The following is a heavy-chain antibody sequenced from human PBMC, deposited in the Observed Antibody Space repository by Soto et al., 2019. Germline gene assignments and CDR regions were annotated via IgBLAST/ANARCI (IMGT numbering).Heavy chain of an antibody. J-gene: IGHJ4*02. V-gene: IGHV3-33*01. CDR3: ARDSHVGSGWQLTADY. Sequence: GGSLRLSCAASGFTFSSYGMHWVRQAPGKGLEWVAVIWYDGSNKYYAESVKGRFTISRDNSKNTLYLQMNNLRAEDTAVYYCARDSHVGSGWQLTADYWGQGALVTVSS. CDR1: GFTFSSYG. CDR2: IWYDGSNK. D-gene: IGHD6-19*01.